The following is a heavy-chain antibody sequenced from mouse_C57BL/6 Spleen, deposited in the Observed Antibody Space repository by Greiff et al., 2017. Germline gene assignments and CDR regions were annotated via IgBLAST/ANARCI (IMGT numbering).Heavy chain of an antibody. D-gene: IGHD1-1*01. J-gene: IGHJ3*01. Sequence: VQGVESGPGLVQPSQSLSITCTVSGFSLTSYGVHWVRQSPGKGLEWLGVIWSGGSTDYNAAFISRLSISKDNSKSQVFFKMNSLQADDTAIYYCARGDFYYYGSRGFAYWGQGTLVTVSA. CDR2: IWSGGST. CDR3: ARGDFYYYGSRGFAY. CDR1: GFSLTSYG. V-gene: IGHV2-2*01.